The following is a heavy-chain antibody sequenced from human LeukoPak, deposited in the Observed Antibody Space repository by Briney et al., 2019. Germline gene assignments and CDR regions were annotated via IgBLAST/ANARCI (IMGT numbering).Heavy chain of an antibody. CDR2: INPNSGGT. Sequence: ASVKVSCKASGYTFTGYYMHWVRQAPGQGLEWMGWINPNSGGTNYAQKFQGRVTMTRDTSISTAYMELSRLRSDDTAVYYCAREKTYYYDSSGYYAKDAFDIWGQRTMVTVSS. CDR1: GYTFTGYY. J-gene: IGHJ3*02. V-gene: IGHV1-2*02. CDR3: AREKTYYYDSSGYYAKDAFDI. D-gene: IGHD3-22*01.